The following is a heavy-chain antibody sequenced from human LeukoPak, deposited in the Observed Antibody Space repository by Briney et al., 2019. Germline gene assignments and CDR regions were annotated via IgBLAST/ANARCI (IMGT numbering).Heavy chain of an antibody. CDR3: AGRGLSTGWTFDY. Sequence: SETLSLTCSVSGGSISTYYWSWIRQPAGKGLEWIAQIHTSGSTNFNPSLKSRVSISMDTPNNQFSLMISSETAADTAIYYCAGRGLSTGWTFDYWGHGTLVTVSS. J-gene: IGHJ4*01. D-gene: IGHD6-19*01. CDR2: IHTSGST. V-gene: IGHV4-4*07. CDR1: GGSISTYY.